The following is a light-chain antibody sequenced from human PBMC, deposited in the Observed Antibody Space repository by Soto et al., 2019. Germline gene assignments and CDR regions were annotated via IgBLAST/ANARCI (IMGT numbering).Light chain of an antibody. J-gene: IGKJ1*01. CDR1: QRITSW. CDR3: QQYHNSPWT. CDR2: KAS. Sequence: DIPMTQSPSTLSASVGDRVTITCRASQRITSWLAWYQQKPGKAPKLLIYKASSLESGVPSRFSGRGSGTEFTLTISSLQPDDFAAYYCQQYHNSPWTFGQGTKVEIK. V-gene: IGKV1-5*03.